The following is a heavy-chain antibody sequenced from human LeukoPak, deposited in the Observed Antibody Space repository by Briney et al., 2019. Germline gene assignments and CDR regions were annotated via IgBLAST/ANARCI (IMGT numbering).Heavy chain of an antibody. D-gene: IGHD6-13*01. CDR2: INPNSGGT. CDR3: ARGSGIAAAGNLFDY. J-gene: IGHJ4*02. Sequence: ASVKVSCKASGGTFSSYAISWVRQAPGQGLEWMGWINPNSGGTNYAQKFQGRVTMTRDTSISTAYMELRSLRSDDTAVYYCARGSGIAAAGNLFDYWGQGTLVTVSS. V-gene: IGHV1-2*02. CDR1: GGTFSSYA.